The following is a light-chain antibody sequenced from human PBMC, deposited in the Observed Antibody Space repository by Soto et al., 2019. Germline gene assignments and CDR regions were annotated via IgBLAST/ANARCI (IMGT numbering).Light chain of an antibody. CDR2: KAS. Sequence: DIQMTHSPSTLSASVGDRVTITFRASQSISSWLAWNQQKPGKAPKLLIYKASSLESGVPSRFSGSGSGTEFTLTISSLQPEDFATYYCQQVYVYPSTFGGGTKVDI. J-gene: IGKJ4*01. V-gene: IGKV1-5*03. CDR3: QQVYVYPST. CDR1: QSISSW.